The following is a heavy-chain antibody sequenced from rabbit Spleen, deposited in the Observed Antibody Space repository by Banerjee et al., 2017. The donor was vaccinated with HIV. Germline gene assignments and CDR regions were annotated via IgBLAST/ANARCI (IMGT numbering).Heavy chain of an antibody. CDR2: IDAGSSGFT. Sequence: QSLEESGGDLVKPGASLTLTCIASGVSFSGDSYMCWVRQAPGKGLEWIACIDAGSSGFTYFANWAKGRFTISKTSSTTVTLQMTGLTAADTATYFCARDTGSSFSSYGMDLWGPGTLVTVS. D-gene: IGHD8-1*01. CDR1: GVSFSGDSY. V-gene: IGHV1S40*01. J-gene: IGHJ6*01. CDR3: ARDTGSSFSSYGMDL.